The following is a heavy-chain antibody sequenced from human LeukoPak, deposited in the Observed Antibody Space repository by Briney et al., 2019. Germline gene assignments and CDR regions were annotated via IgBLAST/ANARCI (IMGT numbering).Heavy chain of an antibody. D-gene: IGHD7-27*01. CDR2: INHSGST. CDR3: ARDGTGDVY. CDR1: GGSFSGYY. J-gene: IGHJ4*02. V-gene: IGHV4-34*01. Sequence: SETLSLTCAVYGGSFSGYYWSWIRQPPGKGLEWIGEINHSGSTNYNPSLKSRVTISVDTSNNQFSLKLSSVTAADTAVYYCARDGTGDVYWGQGTLVTVSS.